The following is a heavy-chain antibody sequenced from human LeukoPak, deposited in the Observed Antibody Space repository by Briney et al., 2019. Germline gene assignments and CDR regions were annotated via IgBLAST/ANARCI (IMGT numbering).Heavy chain of an antibody. V-gene: IGHV1-8*01. CDR2: MNPNSGNT. CDR3: AIRYSSGWYTSHYYYYGMDV. D-gene: IGHD6-19*01. CDR1: GYTFTSYD. J-gene: IGHJ6*02. Sequence: ASVKVSCKASGYTFTSYDINWVRQATGQGLEWMGWMNPNSGNTGYAQKFQGRVTMTRNTSISTAYMELSSLRSEDTAVYYCAIRYSSGWYTSHYYYYGMDVWGQGTTVTVSS.